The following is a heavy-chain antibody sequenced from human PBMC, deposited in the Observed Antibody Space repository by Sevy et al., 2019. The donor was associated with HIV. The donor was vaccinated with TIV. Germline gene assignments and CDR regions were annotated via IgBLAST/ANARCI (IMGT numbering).Heavy chain of an antibody. D-gene: IGHD3-9*01. CDR1: GGSISSSNYY. Sequence: SEILSLTCTVSGGSISSSNYYWGWIRQPPGKGLEWIGSIYYSGSPYYNPSLKSRVTISLDTSKNQFFLNLSSVTAPDTAVYYCAGMEVGGYDLLTGRSTGWFDPWGQGTLVTVSS. CDR2: IYYSGSP. CDR3: AGMEVGGYDLLTGRSTGWFDP. J-gene: IGHJ5*02. V-gene: IGHV4-39*01.